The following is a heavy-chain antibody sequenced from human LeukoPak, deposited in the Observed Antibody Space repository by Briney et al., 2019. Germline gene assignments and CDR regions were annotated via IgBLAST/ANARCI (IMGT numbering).Heavy chain of an antibody. Sequence: GGSLRLSCAASGFTFSSYWMHWVRQAPGKGLVWVSRINSDGSSTSYADSVKGRFTISRDNAKNTLYLQMNSLRAEDTAVYYCARDQGSSSWDNWFDPWGRGTLVTVSS. V-gene: IGHV3-74*01. CDR1: GFTFSSYW. D-gene: IGHD6-13*01. J-gene: IGHJ5*02. CDR3: ARDQGSSSWDNWFDP. CDR2: INSDGSST.